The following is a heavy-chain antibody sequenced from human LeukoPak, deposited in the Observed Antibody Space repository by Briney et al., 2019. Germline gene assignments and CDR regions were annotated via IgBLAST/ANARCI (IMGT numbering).Heavy chain of an antibody. V-gene: IGHV3-21*01. J-gene: IGHJ4*02. CDR3: ARADTLNN. D-gene: IGHD1/OR15-1a*01. CDR1: GFSFSSYA. CDR2: ITSSGSYI. Sequence: PGGSLRLSCAASGFSFSSYAMNWVRQAPGKGLEWVSSITSSGSYIYYAESVKGRFTISRDNAKSSLYLQMNSLRAEDTAVYYCARADTLNNWGQGALVTVSS.